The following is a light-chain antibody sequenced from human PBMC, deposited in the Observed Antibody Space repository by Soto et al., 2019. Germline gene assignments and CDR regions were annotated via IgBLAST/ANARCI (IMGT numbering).Light chain of an antibody. Sequence: QSALTQPASVSGSPGQSITISCTGTSSDIGGYNYVSWYQQHPGEAPRLMIYEVISRPSGVSNRFSGSKSGNTASLTISGLQPEDEADYYCGSYTRGSTLVVFGGGTKLTVL. J-gene: IGLJ3*02. CDR2: EVI. CDR1: SSDIGGYNY. V-gene: IGLV2-14*03. CDR3: GSYTRGSTLVV.